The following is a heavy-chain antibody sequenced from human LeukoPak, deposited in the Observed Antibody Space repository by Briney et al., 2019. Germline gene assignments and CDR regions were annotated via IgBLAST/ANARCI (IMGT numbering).Heavy chain of an antibody. J-gene: IGHJ4*02. Sequence: SETLSLTCSVSGGSVSSRTYYWSWIRQPPGKGLEWIGSIYYSGSTYYNPSLKSRVTIFVDTSKNQFSLNLSSVTAADTAVYHCARHRYCSSPTCYSQFDSWGQGTLVTVSS. V-gene: IGHV4-39*01. CDR2: IYYSGST. D-gene: IGHD2-2*01. CDR3: ARHRYCSSPTCYSQFDS. CDR1: GGSVSSRTYY.